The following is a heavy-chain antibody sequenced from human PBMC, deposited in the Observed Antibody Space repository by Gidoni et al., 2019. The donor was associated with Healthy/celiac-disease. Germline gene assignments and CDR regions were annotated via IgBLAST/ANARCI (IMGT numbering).Heavy chain of an antibody. CDR3: ARSSRGSGWFDP. Sequence: QVQLVQSGAEVKKPGASVKVSCKASGYTFTGYYMPWVRQAPGQGLEWMGWINPNRGGTNYAQKFQGRVTMTRDTSISTAYMELSRLRSDDTAVYYCARSSRGSGWFDPWGQGTLVTVSS. D-gene: IGHD6-13*01. V-gene: IGHV1-2*02. CDR1: GYTFTGYY. CDR2: INPNRGGT. J-gene: IGHJ5*02.